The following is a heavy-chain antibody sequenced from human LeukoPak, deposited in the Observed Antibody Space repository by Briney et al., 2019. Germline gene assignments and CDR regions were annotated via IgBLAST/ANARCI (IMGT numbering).Heavy chain of an antibody. CDR1: GFTFSNYG. J-gene: IGHJ4*02. V-gene: IGHV3-23*01. Sequence: GGSLRLSCAASGFTFSNYGVSWVRQAPGKGLEWVSGISGSGHRTYHADSVKGRFTISRDNAKNTVYLEMNSLRSEDTAVYYCARAIGSSWGKVDYWGQGTLVTVSS. D-gene: IGHD6-13*01. CDR2: ISGSGHRT. CDR3: ARAIGSSWGKVDY.